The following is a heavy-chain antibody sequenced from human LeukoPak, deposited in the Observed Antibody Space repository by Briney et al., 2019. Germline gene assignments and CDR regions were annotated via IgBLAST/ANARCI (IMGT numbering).Heavy chain of an antibody. V-gene: IGHV3-23*01. CDR1: GFTFTSYS. CDR3: ARKAQYNGHYPLDY. D-gene: IGHD1-7*01. Sequence: PGGSLRLSCAASGFTFTSYSMSWVRQAPGKGLEWVSGTSDRGDYTYYADSVKGRFTISRDSSKNTLFLQMNSLRAEDRALYFCARKAQYNGHYPLDYWGQGTLVTVSS. J-gene: IGHJ4*02. CDR2: TSDRGDYT.